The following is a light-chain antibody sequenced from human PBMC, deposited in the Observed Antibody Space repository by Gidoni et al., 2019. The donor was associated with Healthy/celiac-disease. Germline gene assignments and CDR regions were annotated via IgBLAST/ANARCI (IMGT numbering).Light chain of an antibody. V-gene: IGKV1-39*01. CDR2: AAS. CDR1: QSISSY. J-gene: IGKJ1*01. CDR3: QQSYSTPRT. Sequence: SQMTQSPSPLSAPVGDRVTITCRASQSISSYLNWYQQKPGKAPKLPIYAASSLQSGVPSSFSGSGSGTDFTLTISSLQPEDFATYYCQQSYSTPRTFGQGTKVEIK.